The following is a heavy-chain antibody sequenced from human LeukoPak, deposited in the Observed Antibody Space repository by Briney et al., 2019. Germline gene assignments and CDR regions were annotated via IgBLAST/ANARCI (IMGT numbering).Heavy chain of an antibody. CDR2: IIPILGIA. CDR3: ASALTYYYDSSGYFGGY. CDR1: GGTFSSYA. Sequence: RASVKVSCKASGGTFSSYAISWVRQAPGQGLEWMGRIIPILGIANYAQKFQGRVTVTADKSTSTAYMELSSLRSEDTAVYYCASALTYYYDSSGYFGGYWGQGTLVTVSS. J-gene: IGHJ4*02. D-gene: IGHD3-22*01. V-gene: IGHV1-69*04.